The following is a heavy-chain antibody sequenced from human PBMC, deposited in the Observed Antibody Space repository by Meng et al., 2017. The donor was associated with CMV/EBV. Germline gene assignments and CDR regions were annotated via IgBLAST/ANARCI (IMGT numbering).Heavy chain of an antibody. J-gene: IGHJ4*02. CDR2: ISWNSGSI. CDR1: GFTFDDYA. D-gene: IGHD4-17*01. Sequence: SLKISCAASGFTFDDYAMHWVRQAPGKGLEWVSGISWNSGSIGYADSVKGRFTISRDNAKNSLYLQMNSLRAEDTALYYCAKDMSSGGDYEGVDYWGQGTLVTVSS. CDR3: AKDMSSGGDYEGVDY. V-gene: IGHV3-9*01.